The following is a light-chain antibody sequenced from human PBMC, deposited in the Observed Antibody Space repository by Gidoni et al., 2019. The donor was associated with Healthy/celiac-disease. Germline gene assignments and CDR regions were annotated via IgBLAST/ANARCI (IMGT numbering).Light chain of an antibody. CDR2: GAS. CDR1: QRVLYSSNNKTY. V-gene: IGKV4-1*01. CDR3: QQYYSTPRT. Sequence: DIVLPQSPDSMAASLGERATLNCKSSQRVLYSSNNKTYLAWYQQKPGQPPKLLIYGASTRESGVPDRFSGSGSGTDFTLTISSLQAEDVAVYYCQQYYSTPRTFGQGTKVEIK. J-gene: IGKJ1*01.